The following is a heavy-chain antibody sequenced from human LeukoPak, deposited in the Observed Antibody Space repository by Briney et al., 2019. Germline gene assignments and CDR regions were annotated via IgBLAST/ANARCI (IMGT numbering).Heavy chain of an antibody. V-gene: IGHV1-69*01. Sequence: SVKASCKASGGTFSSYAISWVRQAPGQGLEWMGGIIPIFGTANYAQEFQGRVTITADESTSTAYMELSSLRSEDTAVYYCARRAYYYDSSGYVGLYFDYWGQGTLVTVSS. CDR3: ARRAYYYDSSGYVGLYFDY. CDR1: GGTFSSYA. D-gene: IGHD3-22*01. J-gene: IGHJ4*02. CDR2: IIPIFGTA.